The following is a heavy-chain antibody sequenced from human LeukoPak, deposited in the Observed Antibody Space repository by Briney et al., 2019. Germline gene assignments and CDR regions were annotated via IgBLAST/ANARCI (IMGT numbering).Heavy chain of an antibody. CDR1: GGSISSYY. D-gene: IGHD3-10*01. CDR3: ARGPYYYGSGSYYKGPYYYGMDV. J-gene: IGHJ6*02. V-gene: IGHV4-34*01. CDR2: INHSGST. Sequence: SETLSLTCTVSGGSISSYYWSWIRQPPGKGLEWIGEINHSGSTNYNPSLKSRVTISVDTSKNQFSLKLSSVTAADTAVYYCARGPYYYGSGSYYKGPYYYGMDVWGQGTTVTVSS.